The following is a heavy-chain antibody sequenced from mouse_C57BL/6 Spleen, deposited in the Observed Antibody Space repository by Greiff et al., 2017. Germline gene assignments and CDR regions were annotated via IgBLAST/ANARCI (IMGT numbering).Heavy chain of an antibody. CDR1: GFTFSDYG. V-gene: IGHV5-17*01. Sequence: EVQLMESGGGLVKPGGSLKLSCAASGFTFSDYGTHWVRQAPEKGLEWVAYISSGSSTIYYADTVKGRFTISRDNAKNTLFLQMTSLRSEDTAMYYCARTDYRGYFDYWGQGTTLTVSS. J-gene: IGHJ2*01. CDR2: ISSGSSTI. CDR3: ARTDYRGYFDY. D-gene: IGHD2-12*01.